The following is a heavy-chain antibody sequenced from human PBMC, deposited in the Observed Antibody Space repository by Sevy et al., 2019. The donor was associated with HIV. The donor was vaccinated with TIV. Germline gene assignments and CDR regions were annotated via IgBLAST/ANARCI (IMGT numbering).Heavy chain of an antibody. CDR3: AKEASPPRGPYGSGSYYNHFDY. D-gene: IGHD3-10*01. CDR1: GFTFSSYA. CDR2: ISGSGGST. V-gene: IGHV3-23*01. Sequence: GGSLRLSCAASGFTFSSYAMSWVRQAPGKGLEWVSAISGSGGSTYYADSVKGRFTISRDNSKNTLYLQMNSLRAEDTAVYYCAKEASPPRGPYGSGSYYNHFDYWGQGTLVTVSS. J-gene: IGHJ4*02.